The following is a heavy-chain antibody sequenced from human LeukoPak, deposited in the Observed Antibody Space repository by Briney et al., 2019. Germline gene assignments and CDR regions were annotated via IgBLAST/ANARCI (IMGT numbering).Heavy chain of an antibody. J-gene: IGHJ4*02. CDR1: GFTFSSYW. D-gene: IGHD2-2*01. CDR2: INSDGSST. V-gene: IGHV3-74*01. CDR3: ARVVVAGGLDY. Sequence: GGSLRLSCAASGFTFSSYWMHWVRQAPGKGLVWVSRINSDGSSTSYADSVKGRFTISRDNAKNTLYLQMNSLRAEDTAVYYCARVVVAGGLDYWGQGTLVTVSS.